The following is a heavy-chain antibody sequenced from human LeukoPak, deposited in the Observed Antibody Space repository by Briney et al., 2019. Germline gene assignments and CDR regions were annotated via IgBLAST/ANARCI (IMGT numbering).Heavy chain of an antibody. CDR1: GFTLGSHD. V-gene: IGHV3-13*01. D-gene: IGHD5-18*01. J-gene: IGHJ4*02. CDR2: IASGFQT. CDR3: VREARGYHYTYFDY. Sequence: GSLRLSCTGSGFTLGSHDMHWVRQTTGEGLEWVAAIASGFQTFYAGSVKGRFTVSREDAENSLYLQMNSLTAGDTAVYYCVREARGYHYTYFDYWGQGSPVTVSS.